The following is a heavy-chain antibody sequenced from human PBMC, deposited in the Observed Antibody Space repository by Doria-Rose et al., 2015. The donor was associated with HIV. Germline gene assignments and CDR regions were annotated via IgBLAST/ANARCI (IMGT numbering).Heavy chain of an antibody. D-gene: IGHD6-13*01. V-gene: IGHV2-26*01. CDR1: GVSLSSPGMG. J-gene: IGHJ4*02. Sequence: QITLKESGPALVKPTETLTLTCTVSGVSLSSPGMGVSWIRQPPGKALEWHANTFSDDERSYKTSLKSRLTISRGTSKSQVVLTMTDMDPVDTATYYCARIKSSRWYHKYYFDFWGQGTLVIVSA. CDR3: ARIKSSRWYHKYYFDF. CDR2: TFSDDER.